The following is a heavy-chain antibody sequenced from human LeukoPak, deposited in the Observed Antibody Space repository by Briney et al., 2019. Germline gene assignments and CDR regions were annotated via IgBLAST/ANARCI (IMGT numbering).Heavy chain of an antibody. D-gene: IGHD3-22*01. CDR3: AGGDSSGYYPIDY. CDR2: ISSSGGTI. CDR1: GFTFSDYY. Sequence: GGSLRLSCAASGFTFSDYYMSWVRQAPGKGLEWVSYISSSGGTIYYADSVKGRFTISRDNAKNSLYLQMNSLRAEDTAVYYCAGGDSSGYYPIDYWGQGTLVTVSS. J-gene: IGHJ4*02. V-gene: IGHV3-11*04.